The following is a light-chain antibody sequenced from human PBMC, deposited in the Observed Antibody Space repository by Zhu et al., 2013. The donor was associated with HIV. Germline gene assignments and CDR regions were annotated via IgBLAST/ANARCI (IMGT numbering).Light chain of an antibody. J-gene: IGKJ2*04. CDR1: ESVTWN. CDR3: QHYNKWPPCG. V-gene: IGKV3-15*01. Sequence: EVVMTQSPATVSVSLGERATLSWASESVTWNVAWYQQKPGQAPRLLIHGASTRATGVPARFSGSGSGTEFTLTISGLQSEDCAVYYCQHYNKWPPCGFGQGTKLEIK. CDR2: GAS.